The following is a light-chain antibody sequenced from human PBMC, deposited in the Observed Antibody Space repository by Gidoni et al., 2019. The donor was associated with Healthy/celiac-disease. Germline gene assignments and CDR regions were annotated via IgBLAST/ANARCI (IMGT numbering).Light chain of an antibody. CDR3: QQYYSTLPT. Sequence: DIVMTQSPDSLAVSLGERATINCKSSPSVLYSSNNKNYFAWYQQKPVQPPKLLIYWASTRESGVPDRFSGSGSGTDFTLTISSLQAEDVAVYYCQQYYSTLPTFGGGTKVEIK. CDR1: PSVLYSSNNKNY. V-gene: IGKV4-1*01. J-gene: IGKJ4*01. CDR2: WAS.